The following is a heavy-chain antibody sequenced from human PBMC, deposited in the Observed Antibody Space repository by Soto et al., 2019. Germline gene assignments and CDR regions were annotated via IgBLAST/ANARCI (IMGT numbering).Heavy chain of an antibody. CDR2: IYYRGNA. J-gene: IGHJ6*02. CDR1: DDSINSDKYY. Sequence: PSETLSLTCSVSDDSINSDKYYWGWIRQPPGKGLEWIGSIYYRGNAYYNPSLKTRVTISVDMSRSQFSLKLSSVTAADTAVYYCARDQRLIDYDNLTGVNRVYSGMDVWGQGTTVTVS. D-gene: IGHD3-9*01. V-gene: IGHV4-39*07. CDR3: ARDQRLIDYDNLTGVNRVYSGMDV.